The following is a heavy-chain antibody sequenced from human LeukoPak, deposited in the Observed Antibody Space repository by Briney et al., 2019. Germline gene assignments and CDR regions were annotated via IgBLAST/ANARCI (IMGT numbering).Heavy chain of an antibody. CDR1: GGSISSCTYY. CDR3: ARSPGWTGNWFDP. CDR2: IHTSEST. Sequence: SQTLSLTCTVSGGSISSCTYYWSWIRQPAGKGLEWIGRIHTSESTNYNPSLKSRVTISVDTSKNQFTLRLNSVPAADTAVYYCARSPGWTGNWFDPWGQGTLVTVSS. D-gene: IGHD6-19*01. V-gene: IGHV4-61*02. J-gene: IGHJ5*02.